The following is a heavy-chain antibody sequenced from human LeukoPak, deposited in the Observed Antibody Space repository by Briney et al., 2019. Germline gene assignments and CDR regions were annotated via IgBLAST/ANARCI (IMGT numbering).Heavy chain of an antibody. CDR3: VRTTNGPEH. V-gene: IGHV3-74*01. CDR2: VSGDGRTT. D-gene: IGHD2-8*01. CDR1: GFTFTSHL. Sequence: GGSLRLSCAASGFTFTSHLIHWVRQPPGKGLVWVSRVSGDGRTTNYADSVKGRFTISRDNAKNTVYLQMDSLRVEDTAVYYCVRTTNGPEHWGQGALVTVSS. J-gene: IGHJ1*01.